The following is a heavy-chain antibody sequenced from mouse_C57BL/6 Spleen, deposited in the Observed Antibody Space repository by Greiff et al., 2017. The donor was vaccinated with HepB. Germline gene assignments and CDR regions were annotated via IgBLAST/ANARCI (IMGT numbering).Heavy chain of an antibody. CDR3: ARDNEAAMDY. J-gene: IGHJ4*01. Sequence: EVQLVESGPGLVKPSQSLSLTCSVTGYSITSGYYWNWIRQFPGNKLEWMGYISYDGSNNYNPSLKNRISITRDTSKNQFFLKLNSVTTEDTATYYCARDNEAAMDYWGQGTSVTVSS. CDR2: ISYDGSN. CDR1: GYSITSGYY. V-gene: IGHV3-6*01.